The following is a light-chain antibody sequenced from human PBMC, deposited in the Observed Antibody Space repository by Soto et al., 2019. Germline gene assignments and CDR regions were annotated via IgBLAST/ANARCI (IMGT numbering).Light chain of an antibody. CDR2: EVS. CDR3: SSYTSSSTLLV. CDR1: SSDVGGYNY. V-gene: IGLV2-14*01. Sequence: SALTQPASVSGSPGKSITISCTGTSSDVGGYNYVSWYQQHPGKAPKLMIYEVSNRPSGVSNRFSGSKSGNTASLTISGLQAEAEADSYCSSYTSSSTLLVFGGGTQLTVL. J-gene: IGLJ2*01.